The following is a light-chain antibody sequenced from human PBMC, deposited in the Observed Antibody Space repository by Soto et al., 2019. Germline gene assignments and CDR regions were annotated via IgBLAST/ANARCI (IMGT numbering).Light chain of an antibody. CDR1: QSISNC. V-gene: IGKV1-5*01. CDR2: DAS. J-gene: IGKJ1*01. Sequence: DIQMTQSPSTLSASVGDRVTITCRASQSISNCWAWYQQKPGKAPKLLIYDASTLESGVPSRFSGSRSGTEFALTISSLQSDDFATYYCQQFHTYWTFGQGTNVEIK. CDR3: QQFHTYWT.